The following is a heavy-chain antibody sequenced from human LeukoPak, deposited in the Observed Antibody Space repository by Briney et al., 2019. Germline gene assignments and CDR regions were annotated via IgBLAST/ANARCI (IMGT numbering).Heavy chain of an antibody. CDR2: ISYDGSNK. D-gene: IGHD6-6*01. V-gene: IGHV3-30*03. Sequence: PGGSLRLSCAASGFTFSNYNMHWVRQAPGKGLEWVAVISYDGSNKYYADSVKGRFTISRDNSKDTLYLQMNSLRAEDTAVYYCASHSSSFRYFDYWGQGTLVTVSS. J-gene: IGHJ4*02. CDR1: GFTFSNYN. CDR3: ASHSSSFRYFDY.